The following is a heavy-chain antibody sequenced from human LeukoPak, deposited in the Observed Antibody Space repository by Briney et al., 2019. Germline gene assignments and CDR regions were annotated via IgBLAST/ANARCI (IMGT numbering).Heavy chain of an antibody. V-gene: IGHV1-2*02. CDR1: GYTLTDYY. D-gene: IGHD3-22*01. Sequence: ASVKVSCKASGYTLTDYYMHWVRQAPGQGLEWMGWINPNSGGTNYAQKFQGRVTMTRDTSISTAYMELSRLRSDDTAVYYCARELNYDSSGYYFDYWGQGTLVTVSS. CDR2: INPNSGGT. CDR3: ARELNYDSSGYYFDY. J-gene: IGHJ4*02.